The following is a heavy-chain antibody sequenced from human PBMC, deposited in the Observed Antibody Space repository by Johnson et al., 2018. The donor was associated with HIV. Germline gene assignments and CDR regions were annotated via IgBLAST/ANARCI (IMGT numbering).Heavy chain of an antibody. CDR2: INWNGGST. Sequence: EVQLLESGGGVVRPGGSLRLSCAASGFTFDDYGMSWVRQAPGKGLEWVSGINWNGGSTGYADSVKGRFTISRDNAKNSLHLQMNSLRAEDTAFYYCARDRRNRQWQRLDAFDIWGQGTMVIVSS. V-gene: IGHV3-20*04. CDR3: ARDRRNRQWQRLDAFDI. D-gene: IGHD6-19*01. CDR1: GFTFDDYG. J-gene: IGHJ3*02.